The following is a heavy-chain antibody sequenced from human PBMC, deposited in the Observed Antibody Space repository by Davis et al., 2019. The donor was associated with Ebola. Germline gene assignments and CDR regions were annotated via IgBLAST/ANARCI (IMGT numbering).Heavy chain of an antibody. CDR1: RYTFTNYA. J-gene: IGHJ6*04. Sequence: ASVKVSCKASRYTFTNYAMHWVRQAPGQRLEWMGWLSTGNGNARYSQKFQGRVTITRDTSATTAYMELSSLRSEDTAVYYCARLGASADYYAMDVWGKGTTVTVSS. V-gene: IGHV1-3*04. CDR2: LSTGNGNA. CDR3: ARLGASADYYAMDV.